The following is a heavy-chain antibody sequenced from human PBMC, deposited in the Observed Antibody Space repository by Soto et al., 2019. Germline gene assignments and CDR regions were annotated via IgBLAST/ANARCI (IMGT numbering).Heavy chain of an antibody. CDR3: AKVRAAAGYYFDY. D-gene: IGHD6-13*01. J-gene: IGHJ4*02. V-gene: IGHV3-23*01. Sequence: PGGSLRLSCAASGFTFSSYAMSWVRQAPGKGLEWVSAISGSGGSTYYADYVKGRFTISRDNSKNTLYLQMNSLRAEDTAVYYCAKVRAAAGYYFDYWGQGTLVTVSS. CDR2: ISGSGGST. CDR1: GFTFSSYA.